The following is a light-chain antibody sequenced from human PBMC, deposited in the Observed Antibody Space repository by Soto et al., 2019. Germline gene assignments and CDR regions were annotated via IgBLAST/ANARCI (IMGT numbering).Light chain of an antibody. J-gene: IGKJ5*01. V-gene: IGKV3-15*01. CDR1: QSVSSY. CDR3: QQYGSPPIT. CDR2: GAS. Sequence: EIVMTQSPATLSVSPGARVTLSCRASQSVSSYLAWYQQKPGQAPRLLIYGASTGATGLPARFSGSGSGTEFILTISSLQSEDFAVYYCQQYGSPPITFGQGTRLEIK.